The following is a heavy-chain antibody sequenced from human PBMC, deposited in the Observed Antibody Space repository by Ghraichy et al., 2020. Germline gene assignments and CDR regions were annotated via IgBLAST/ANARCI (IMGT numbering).Heavy chain of an antibody. CDR2: IYHSGST. Sequence: SLNISCAVSGGSISSGGYSWSWIRQPPGKGLEWIGYIYHSGSTYYNPSLKSRVTISVDRSKNQFSLKLSSVTAADTAVYYCAMGGGDSSGYYIFDYWGQGNLVTVSS. D-gene: IGHD3-22*01. J-gene: IGHJ4*02. CDR1: GGSISSGGYS. CDR3: AMGGGDSSGYYIFDY. V-gene: IGHV4-30-2*01.